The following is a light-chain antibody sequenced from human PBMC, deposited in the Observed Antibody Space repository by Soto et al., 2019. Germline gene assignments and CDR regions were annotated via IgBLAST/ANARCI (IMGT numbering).Light chain of an antibody. J-gene: IGKJ1*01. CDR3: MQALQTPPT. Sequence: DIVMTQSPLSLPVTPGEPASISCRSSQSLLHSNGYNYLDWYLQKPGQSPQLLIYLGSNRASGVXDXXSGSGSGTDFTLIISRVEAEDVGVYYCMQALQTPPTFGQGTKVEIK. V-gene: IGKV2-28*01. CDR2: LGS. CDR1: QSLLHSNGYNY.